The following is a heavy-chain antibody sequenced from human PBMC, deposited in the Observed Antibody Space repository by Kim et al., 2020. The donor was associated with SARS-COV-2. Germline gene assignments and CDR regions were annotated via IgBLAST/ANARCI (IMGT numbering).Heavy chain of an antibody. J-gene: IGHJ6*02. CDR3: AKASVSSIGPNCSSTSCYRPYYYYYGMDV. Sequence: GGSLRLSCAASGFTFDDYAMHWVRQAPGKGLEWVSLISGDGGSTYYADSVKGRFTISRDNSKNSLYLQMNSLRTEDTALYYCAKASVSSIGPNCSSTSCYRPYYYYYGMDVCGQGTTVTVSS. V-gene: IGHV3-43*02. CDR1: GFTFDDYA. CDR2: ISGDGGST. D-gene: IGHD2-2*01.